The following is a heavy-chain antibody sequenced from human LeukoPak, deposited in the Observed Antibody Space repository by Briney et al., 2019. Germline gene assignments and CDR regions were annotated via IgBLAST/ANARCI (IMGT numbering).Heavy chain of an antibody. J-gene: IGHJ4*02. CDR3: ARDQLLYDY. V-gene: IGHV3-23*01. CDR1: GVTLSNYA. CDR2: ISSSGSGGNT. D-gene: IGHD2-2*02. Sequence: GGSLRLSCVASGVTLSNYAMSWARQAPGKGLEWVSGISSSGSGGNTYYADSVKGRFTISRDNSKNTLYLQMNSLRAEDTAVYYCARDQLLYDYWGQGTLVTVSS.